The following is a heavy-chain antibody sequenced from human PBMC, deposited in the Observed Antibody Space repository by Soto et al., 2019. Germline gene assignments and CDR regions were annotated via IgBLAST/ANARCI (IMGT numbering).Heavy chain of an antibody. CDR3: ARQWLATIYDY. V-gene: IGHV4-59*08. Sequence: PSETLSLTCTVSGGSISSYYWSWIRQPPGKGLEWIGYIYYSGSTNYNPSLKSRVTISVDTSKNQFSLKLSSVTAADTAVYYCARQWLATIYDYWGQGTLVTVSS. CDR1: GGSISSYY. J-gene: IGHJ4*02. D-gene: IGHD5-12*01. CDR2: IYYSGST.